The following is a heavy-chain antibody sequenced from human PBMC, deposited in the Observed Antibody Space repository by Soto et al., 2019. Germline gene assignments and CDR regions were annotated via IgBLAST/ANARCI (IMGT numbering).Heavy chain of an antibody. J-gene: IGHJ4*02. Sequence: SVKVSCKASGGTFSSYTISWVRQAPGQGLEWMGRIIPILGIANYAQKFQGRVTMTADTSTSTAYMELSSLRSEDTAVYYCASGVMVSTVMTLWGQGTLVTVSS. V-gene: IGHV1-69*02. D-gene: IGHD4-17*01. CDR2: IIPILGIA. CDR3: ASGVMVSTVMTL. CDR1: GGTFSSYT.